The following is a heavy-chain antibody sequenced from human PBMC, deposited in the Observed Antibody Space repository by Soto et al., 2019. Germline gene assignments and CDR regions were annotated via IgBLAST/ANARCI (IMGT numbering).Heavy chain of an antibody. J-gene: IGHJ6*03. V-gene: IGHV4-59*01. CDR3: ARGRGIAAAKEPESQVGRYYYYYMDV. CDR1: GGSISSYY. CDR2: IYYSGST. D-gene: IGHD6-13*01. Sequence: SETLSLTCTVSGGSISSYYWSWIRQPPGKGLEWIGYIYYSGSTNYNPSLKSRVTISVDTSKNQFSLKLSSVTAADTAVYYCARGRGIAAAKEPESQVGRYYYYYMDVWGKGTTVTVSS.